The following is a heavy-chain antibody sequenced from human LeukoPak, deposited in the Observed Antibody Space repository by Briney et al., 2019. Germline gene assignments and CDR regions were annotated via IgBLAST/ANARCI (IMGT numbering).Heavy chain of an antibody. J-gene: IGHJ4*02. V-gene: IGHV3-30*19. D-gene: IGHD3-22*01. CDR2: ISYDGSNK. CDR3: ARSKGDDSSGYYLGY. Sequence: GGSLRLSCAASGFTFSSYGMHWVRQAPGKGLEWVAVISYDGSNKYYADSVKGRFTISRDNSKNTLYLQMNSLRAEDTAVYYCARSKGDDSSGYYLGYWGQGTLVTVSS. CDR1: GFTFSSYG.